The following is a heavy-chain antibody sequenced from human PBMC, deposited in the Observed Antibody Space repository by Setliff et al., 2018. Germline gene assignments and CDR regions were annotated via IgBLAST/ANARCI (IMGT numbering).Heavy chain of an antibody. D-gene: IGHD2-15*01. Sequence: GASVKVSCKASGDSFNNYAIGWVRQAPGQGLEWMGGIIPMFGTPAYAQKFQDRVTITTDESTSTAYMELDSLRSEDTAVYYCARSPAVLGIVYLDPWGQGTLVTVSS. J-gene: IGHJ5*02. CDR2: IIPMFGTP. CDR3: ARSPAVLGIVYLDP. V-gene: IGHV1-69*05. CDR1: GDSFNNYA.